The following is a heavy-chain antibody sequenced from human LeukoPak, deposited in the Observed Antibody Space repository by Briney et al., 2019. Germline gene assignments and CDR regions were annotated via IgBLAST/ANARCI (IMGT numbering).Heavy chain of an antibody. J-gene: IGHJ5*02. D-gene: IGHD3-3*01. V-gene: IGHV3-23*01. CDR2: ISGSGGST. CDR3: ARDVDKSGHSSWLDP. Sequence: PGGSLRLSCAASGFTFSSYAMSWVRQAPGKGLEWVSAISGSGGSTYYADSVKGRFTISRDSSKNMVYLQMNSLRAEDTAVYYCARDVDKSGHSSWLDPWGQGTLVTVSS. CDR1: GFTFSSYA.